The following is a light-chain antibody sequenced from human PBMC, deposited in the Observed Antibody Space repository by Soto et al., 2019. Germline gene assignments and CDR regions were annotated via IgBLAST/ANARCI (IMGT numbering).Light chain of an antibody. CDR3: QSYDNNEVI. J-gene: IGLJ2*01. CDR1: SGSIASNY. V-gene: IGLV6-57*02. CDR2: EDN. Sequence: NFMLTQPHSVSESPGKTVTISCTGSSGSIASNYVQWYQQRPGSAPTTVICEDNQRPSGVPDRFSGSIDISSNSASLTISGLKTEDEADYYCQSYDNNEVIFGGGTKLTVL.